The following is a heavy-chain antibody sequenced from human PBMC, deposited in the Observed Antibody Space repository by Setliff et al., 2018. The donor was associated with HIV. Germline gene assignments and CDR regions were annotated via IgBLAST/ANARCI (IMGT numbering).Heavy chain of an antibody. CDR3: ARGLNYYGSGSYLPLGY. J-gene: IGHJ4*02. Sequence: KPSETLSLTCAVYGGSFNDYYGTWIRQPPGKGLEWIGEIDHSGNIKYHASLKRRVTISKETSKNQTSLKLRSVTAADTAVYYCARGLNYYGSGSYLPLGYWGQGTLVTVSS. D-gene: IGHD3-10*01. V-gene: IGHV4-34*01. CDR1: GGSFNDYY. CDR2: IDHSGNI.